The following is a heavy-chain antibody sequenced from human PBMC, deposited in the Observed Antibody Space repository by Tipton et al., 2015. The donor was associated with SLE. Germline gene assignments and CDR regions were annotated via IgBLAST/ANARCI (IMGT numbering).Heavy chain of an antibody. J-gene: IGHJ2*01. V-gene: IGHV4-59*02. CDR1: GGSVNDYY. Sequence: TLSLTCTVSGGSVNDYYWSWIRLPPGKGLEWIGYPYYSGNTNYNPSLKSRVTVSIDTSKNQFSLNLSSVTAADTAVYYCARDRSGGHYDLWGRGTLVTVSS. CDR3: ARDRSGGHYDL. D-gene: IGHD3-3*01. CDR2: PYYSGNT.